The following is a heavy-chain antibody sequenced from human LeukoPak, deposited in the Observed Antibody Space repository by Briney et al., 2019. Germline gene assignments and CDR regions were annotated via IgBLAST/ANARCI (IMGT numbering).Heavy chain of an antibody. Sequence: GGTLRLSCAASGFLLRNYDMTWVRQAPGKGLEWVSTISASGGRTNYADSVKGRLTISRDNSKNTLYLQMNSLRAEDTAVYYCAKERLYYDTSGYSPRGYHFDYWGQGTLVTVSS. V-gene: IGHV3-23*01. D-gene: IGHD3-22*01. J-gene: IGHJ4*02. CDR1: GFLLRNYD. CDR3: AKERLYYDTSGYSPRGYHFDY. CDR2: ISASGGRT.